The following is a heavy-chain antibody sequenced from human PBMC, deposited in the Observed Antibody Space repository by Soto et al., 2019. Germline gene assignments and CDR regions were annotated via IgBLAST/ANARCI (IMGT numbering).Heavy chain of an antibody. Sequence: RGESLKISCKGSGYSFTSYWIGWVRQMPGKGLEWMGIIYPGDSDTRYSPSFQGQVTISADKSISTAYLQWSSLKASDTAMYYCARVGRGYCSSTSCRYYYYYGMDVWGQGTTVTVSS. V-gene: IGHV5-51*01. CDR2: IYPGDSDT. CDR3: ARVGRGYCSSTSCRYYYYYGMDV. CDR1: GYSFTSYW. J-gene: IGHJ6*02. D-gene: IGHD2-2*01.